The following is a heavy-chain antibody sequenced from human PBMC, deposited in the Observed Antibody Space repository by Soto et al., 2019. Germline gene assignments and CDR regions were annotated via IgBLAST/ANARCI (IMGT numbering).Heavy chain of an antibody. D-gene: IGHD4-4*01. Sequence: QLQLQESGPGLVKPSETLSLTCTVSGGSISSSSYYWGWIRQPPGKGLEWIGSIYYSGSTYYNPSLKSRVTISVDTSKSPYSLTLSSVTAADSAVYYCAGPYSNYEVYFDYWGQGTLVTVSS. CDR3: AGPYSNYEVYFDY. J-gene: IGHJ4*02. V-gene: IGHV4-39*01. CDR2: IYYSGST. CDR1: GGSISSSSYY.